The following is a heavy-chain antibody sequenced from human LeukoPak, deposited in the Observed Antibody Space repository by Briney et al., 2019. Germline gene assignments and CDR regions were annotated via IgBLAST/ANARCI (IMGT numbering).Heavy chain of an antibody. J-gene: IGHJ4*02. Sequence: PSETLSLTCTVSGGSITSGDYYWTWIRQHPGEGLEWIGYSSYSGSTYHNPSLKSRATISVDTSRNQFSLKLSSVTAADTAVYFCARYYCGNSKCPGVDFWGQGTLVTVSS. CDR1: GGSITSGDYY. CDR2: SSYSGST. CDR3: ARYYCGNSKCPGVDF. D-gene: IGHD2-21*01. V-gene: IGHV4-31*03.